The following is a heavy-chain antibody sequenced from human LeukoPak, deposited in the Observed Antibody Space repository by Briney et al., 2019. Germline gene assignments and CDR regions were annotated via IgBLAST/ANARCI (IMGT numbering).Heavy chain of an antibody. CDR1: GCTFSSYA. D-gene: IGHD3-22*01. CDR3: AKDRPNYYDSSGHYYRRDGDY. CDR2: ITGSGTGT. Sequence: PGGSLRLSCASSGCTFSSYAMSWVRQAPGKGLEWVSSITGSGTGTYYADSVKGRFTISRDNSENTLYLRMNSLRGGDTAVYYCAKDRPNYYDSSGHYYRRDGDYWGQGTLVTVSS. J-gene: IGHJ4*02. V-gene: IGHV3-23*01.